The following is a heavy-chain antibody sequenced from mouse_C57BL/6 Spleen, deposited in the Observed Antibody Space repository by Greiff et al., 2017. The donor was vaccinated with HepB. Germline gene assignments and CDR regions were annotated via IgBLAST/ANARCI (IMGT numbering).Heavy chain of an antibody. CDR1: GFTFSNYW. J-gene: IGHJ4*01. CDR2: IRLKSDNYAT. D-gene: IGHD1-1*01. V-gene: IGHV6-3*01. Sequence: EVQGVESGGGLVQPGGSMKLSCVASGFTFSNYWMNWVRQSPEKGLEWVAQIRLKSDNYATHYAESVKGRFTISRDDSKSSVYLQMNNLRAEDTGIYYCTDDGSSPYYAMDYWGQGTSVTVSS. CDR3: TDDGSSPYYAMDY.